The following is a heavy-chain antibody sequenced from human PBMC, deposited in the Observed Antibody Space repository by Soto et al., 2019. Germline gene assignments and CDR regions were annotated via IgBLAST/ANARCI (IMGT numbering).Heavy chain of an antibody. CDR2: IYYDEST. CDR3: ARGAGQGQPERSYYGMDV. D-gene: IGHD6-19*01. V-gene: IGHV4-30-2*01. J-gene: IGHJ6*02. CDR1: GDSISSGGYS. Sequence: SETLSLTCAVSGDSISSGGYSWSWIRQPPGKGLEWIGYIYYDESTNYNPSLKSRVTISGDRSKNQFSLKLSSVTAADTAIYYSARGAGQGQPERSYYGMDVWGQGTTVTVSS.